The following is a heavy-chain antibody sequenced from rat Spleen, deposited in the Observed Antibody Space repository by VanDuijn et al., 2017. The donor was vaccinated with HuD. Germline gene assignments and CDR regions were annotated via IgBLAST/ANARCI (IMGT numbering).Heavy chain of an antibody. V-gene: IGHV2-15*01. Sequence: QVQLKESGPGLVQPSETLSLTCTVSGFSLTSYSVSWVRQPPGKGLEWMGVIWGDGSTAYNSALKSRLSISRDTSKSQVFLKMNSLQTEDTAMYFCASLGGDYWGQGVMVTVSS. CDR3: ASLGGDY. D-gene: IGHD5-1*01. CDR2: IWGDGST. J-gene: IGHJ2*01. CDR1: GFSLTSYS.